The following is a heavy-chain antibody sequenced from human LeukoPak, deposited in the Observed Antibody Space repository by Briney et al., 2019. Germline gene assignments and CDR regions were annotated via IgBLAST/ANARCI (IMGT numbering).Heavy chain of an antibody. CDR1: GGSFSGYY. V-gene: IGHV4-34*01. D-gene: IGHD6-13*01. Sequence: SETLSLTSAVYGGSFSGYYWSWIRQPPRKGLEWIGEINHSGSTNYNPSLKSRVTISVDTSKNQFSLKLSSVTAADTAVYYCARGRNIAAADTNYFDYWGQGTLVTVSS. CDR3: ARGRNIAAADTNYFDY. J-gene: IGHJ4*02. CDR2: INHSGST.